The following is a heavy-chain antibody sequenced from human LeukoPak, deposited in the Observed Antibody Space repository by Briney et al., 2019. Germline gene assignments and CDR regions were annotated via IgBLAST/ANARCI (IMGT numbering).Heavy chain of an antibody. CDR1: GFTFNSYV. D-gene: IGHD1-7*01. CDR2: ISGPGRTT. J-gene: IGHJ4*02. Sequence: GGSLRLSCAASGFTFNSYVMSWVRQAPGKGLEWVSGISGPGRTTYYADFVKGRFTISRDNSKNTLYLQMNSMRVEDTAVYFCTKEWSNAGTTISLPDYWGQGTLVTVSS. CDR3: TKEWSNAGTTISLPDY. V-gene: IGHV3-23*01.